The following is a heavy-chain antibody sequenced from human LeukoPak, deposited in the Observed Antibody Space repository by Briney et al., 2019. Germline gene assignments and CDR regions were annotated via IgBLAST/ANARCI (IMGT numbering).Heavy chain of an antibody. CDR1: GFTFSSYG. Sequence: PGGSLRLSCAASGFTFSSYGMHWVRQAPGKGLEWVALISYDGSNKYYADSVRGRFTISRDSSKNTLYLQMNSLRAEDTAVYYCATVGWSGHYFDYWGQGTLVTVSS. V-gene: IGHV3-30*03. CDR3: ATVGWSGHYFDY. CDR2: ISYDGSNK. D-gene: IGHD3-3*01. J-gene: IGHJ4*02.